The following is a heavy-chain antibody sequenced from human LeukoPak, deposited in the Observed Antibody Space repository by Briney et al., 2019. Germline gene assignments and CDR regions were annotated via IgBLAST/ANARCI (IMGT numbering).Heavy chain of an antibody. CDR2: FYFGGTP. CDR1: GDSIKNYY. D-gene: IGHD4-23*01. V-gene: IGHV4-59*01. J-gene: IGHJ5*02. CDR3: ARHRADTGGKKGVNWFDP. Sequence: SETLSLTCSVSGDSIKNYYWRWLRQPPGKGLEWLGNFYFGGTPHYNSSLKGRLPLSLDTLNNHPSLNLQSLPAADTASSYCARHRADTGGKKGVNWFDPWGQGTLVTVSS.